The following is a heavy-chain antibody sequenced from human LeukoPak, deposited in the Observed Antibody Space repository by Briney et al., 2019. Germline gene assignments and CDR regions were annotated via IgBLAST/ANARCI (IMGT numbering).Heavy chain of an antibody. CDR3: ARARGYSYGYPFDY. CDR1: GGSISSYY. CDR2: IYYSGST. Sequence: PSEILSLTCTVSGGSISSYYWSWLRQPPGKGLEWIGYIYYSGSTNYNPSLTSRVTISVDTSKYQFSLKLSSVSAADTAVYYCARARGYSYGYPFDYWGQGTLVTVSS. J-gene: IGHJ4*02. V-gene: IGHV4-59*01. D-gene: IGHD5-18*01.